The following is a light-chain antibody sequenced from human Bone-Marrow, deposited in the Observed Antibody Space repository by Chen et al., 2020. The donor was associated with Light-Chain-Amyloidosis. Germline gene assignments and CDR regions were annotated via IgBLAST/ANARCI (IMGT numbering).Light chain of an antibody. CDR3: QQANSFPPT. CDR2: AAS. CDR1: QRISSW. J-gene: IGKJ1*01. V-gene: IGKV1-12*01. Sequence: DIQMTQSPSSVSASVGDRITIACRASQRISSWLVWYQQKPGKAPRLLISAASVLQSGVPSRFSGSGSGTDFILTISNLQPEDFATYYCQQANSFPPTFGQGIKVEI.